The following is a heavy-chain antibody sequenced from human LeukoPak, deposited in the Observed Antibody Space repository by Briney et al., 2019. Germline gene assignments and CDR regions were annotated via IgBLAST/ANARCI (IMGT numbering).Heavy chain of an antibody. CDR1: GFTFSSCS. V-gene: IGHV3-48*01. CDR2: ISSSSSTI. Sequence: GGSLRLSCAASGFTFSSCSMNWVRQAPGKGLEWVSYISSSSSTIYYADSVKGRFTISRDNAKNSLYLQMNSLRAEDTAVYYCARGLITILRSKTESFDYWGQGTLVTVSS. J-gene: IGHJ4*02. D-gene: IGHD3-10*01. CDR3: ARGLITILRSKTESFDY.